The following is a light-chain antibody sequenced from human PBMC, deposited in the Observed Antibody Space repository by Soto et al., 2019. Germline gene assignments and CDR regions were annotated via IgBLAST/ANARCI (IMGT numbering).Light chain of an antibody. CDR1: SSNIGAGYD. V-gene: IGLV1-40*01. CDR3: QSYDSSLSVV. Sequence: QSVLTQPPSVSGAPGQRVTISCTGSSSNIGAGYDVHWYQQLPGTAPKLLIYGNSNRPSGVPDRFSGYKSGTSASLAITGLRAEDEADYYCQSYDSSLSVVFGGGTKLTVL. CDR2: GNS. J-gene: IGLJ2*01.